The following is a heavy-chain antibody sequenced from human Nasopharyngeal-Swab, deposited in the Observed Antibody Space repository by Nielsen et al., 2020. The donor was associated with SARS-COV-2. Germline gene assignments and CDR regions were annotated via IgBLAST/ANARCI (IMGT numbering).Heavy chain of an antibody. J-gene: IGHJ2*01. V-gene: IGHV3-53*01. CDR3: ARSRLPGVFSVTASWYFDL. CDR2: IYSGGSR. Sequence: WIRQPPEKGLEWVSVIYSGGSRHYADSVKGRFTISRDNSKNALYLQMNSLRAEDTAVYYCARSRLPGVFSVTASWYFDLWGRGTLVTVSS. D-gene: IGHD2-21*02.